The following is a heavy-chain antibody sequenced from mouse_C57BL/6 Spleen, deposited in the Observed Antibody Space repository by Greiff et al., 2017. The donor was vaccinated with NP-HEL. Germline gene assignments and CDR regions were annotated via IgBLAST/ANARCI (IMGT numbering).Heavy chain of an antibody. CDR3: ARRSDGSSYAWFAY. J-gene: IGHJ3*01. CDR1: GYTFTDYN. V-gene: IGHV1-22*01. D-gene: IGHD1-1*01. Sequence: EVQLQQPGPELVKPGASVKMSCKASGYTFTDYNMHWVKQSHGKSLEWIGYINPNNGGTSYNQKFKGKATLTVNKSSSTAYMELRSLTSEDSAVLYCARRSDGSSYAWFAYWGQGTLVTVSA. CDR2: INPNNGGT.